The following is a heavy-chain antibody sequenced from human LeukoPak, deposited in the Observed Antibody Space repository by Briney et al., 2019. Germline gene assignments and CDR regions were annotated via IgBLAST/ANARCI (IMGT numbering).Heavy chain of an antibody. V-gene: IGHV4-38-2*01. Sequence: SETLSLTCAVSGYSISSGYYRGWIRQPPGKGLEWIESIYHSGSTYYNPSLKSRVTISVDTSKNQFSLKLSSVTAADTAVYYCARQYGTSWDDAFDIWGQGTMVTVSS. CDR1: GYSISSGYY. D-gene: IGHD2-2*01. CDR3: ARQYGTSWDDAFDI. J-gene: IGHJ3*02. CDR2: IYHSGST.